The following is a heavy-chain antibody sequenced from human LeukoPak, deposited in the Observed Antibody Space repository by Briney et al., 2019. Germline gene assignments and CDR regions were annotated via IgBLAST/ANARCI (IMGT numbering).Heavy chain of an antibody. D-gene: IGHD7-27*01. CDR3: ARDLPSTPNWELDY. J-gene: IGHJ4*02. CDR2: INPNSGGT. CDR1: GYTFTSYD. Sequence: GASVKVSCKASGYTFTSYDINWVRQAPGQGLEWMGRINPNSGGTNSAQTFQGRVTMTRDTSISTAYMELNRLTSDDTAVYYCARDLPSTPNWELDYWGQGTLVTVSS. V-gene: IGHV1-2*06.